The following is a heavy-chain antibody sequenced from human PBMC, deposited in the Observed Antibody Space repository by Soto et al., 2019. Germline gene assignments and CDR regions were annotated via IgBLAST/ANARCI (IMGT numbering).Heavy chain of an antibody. Sequence: PSETLSLTCAVYGGSFSGYYWSWTRQPPGKGLEWIGEINHSGSTNYNPSLKSRVTISVDTSKNQFSLKLSSVTAADTAVYYCAREEPWFDPWGQGTLVTVSS. CDR1: GGSFSGYY. J-gene: IGHJ5*02. V-gene: IGHV4-34*01. CDR2: INHSGST. D-gene: IGHD1-1*01. CDR3: AREEPWFDP.